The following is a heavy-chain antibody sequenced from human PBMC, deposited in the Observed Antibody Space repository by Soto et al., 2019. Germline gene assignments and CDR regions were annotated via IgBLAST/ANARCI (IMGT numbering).Heavy chain of an antibody. Sequence: GGSLRLSCAASGFTFTSYAMSWVRQAPGKGLEWVSAISGSGGSTYYADSVKGRFTISRDNSKNTLYLQMNSLRAEDTAVYYCAKEGDDFWSGYSTSFDYWGQGTLVTVSS. CDR2: ISGSGGST. D-gene: IGHD3-3*01. CDR1: GFTFTSYA. CDR3: AKEGDDFWSGYSTSFDY. J-gene: IGHJ4*02. V-gene: IGHV3-23*01.